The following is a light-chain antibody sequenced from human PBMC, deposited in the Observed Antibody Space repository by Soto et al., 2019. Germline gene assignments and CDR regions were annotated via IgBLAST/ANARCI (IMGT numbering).Light chain of an antibody. CDR2: GAS. J-gene: IGKJ2*01. Sequence: EIVLTQSPGTLSLSPGERATLSCRASQSVSSSYLAWYQQKPDQAPRLLIYGASSRATGIPDRFSGSGSGTDFTLTISRLEPEDFAVYYCQQYGSSTGYTFGQGTKLEIK. CDR1: QSVSSSY. CDR3: QQYGSSTGYT. V-gene: IGKV3-20*01.